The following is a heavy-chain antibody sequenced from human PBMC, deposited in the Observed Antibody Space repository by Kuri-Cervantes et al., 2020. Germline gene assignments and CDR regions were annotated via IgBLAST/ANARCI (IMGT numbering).Heavy chain of an antibody. CDR3: ASYYDSSGYYPDAFDI. CDR2: TYWNDDK. CDR1: GFSLSTSGVG. J-gene: IGHJ3*02. V-gene: IGHV2-5*01. D-gene: IGHD3-22*01. Sequence: SGPTLVKPTQTLTLTCTFSGFSLSTSGVGVGWIRQPPGKALEWLALTYWNDDKRYSPSLKSRLTITKDTSKNQVVLTMTNMDPVDTATYYCASYYDSSGYYPDAFDIWGQGTMVTVSS.